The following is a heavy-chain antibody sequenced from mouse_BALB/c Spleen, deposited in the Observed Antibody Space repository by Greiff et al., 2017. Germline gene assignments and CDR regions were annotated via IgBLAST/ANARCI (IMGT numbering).Heavy chain of an antibody. J-gene: IGHJ4*01. CDR2: ISSGGSYT. V-gene: IGHV5-6*01. CDR3: ARHGGDYDEDYYAMDY. CDR1: GFTFSSYG. Sequence: EVKLMESGGDLVKPGGSLKLSCAASGFTFSSYGMSWVRQTPDKRLEWVATISSGGSYTYYPDSVKGRFTISRDNAKNTLYLQMSSLKSEDTAMYYCARHGGDYDEDYYAMDYWGQGTSVTVSS. D-gene: IGHD2-4*01.